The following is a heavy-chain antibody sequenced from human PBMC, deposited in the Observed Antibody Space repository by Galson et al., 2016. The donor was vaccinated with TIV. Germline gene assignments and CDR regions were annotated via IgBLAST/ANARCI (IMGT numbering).Heavy chain of an antibody. CDR1: GYTLSEIA. V-gene: IGHV1-24*01. D-gene: IGHD3-22*01. CDR3: ATVAWFPGLSLDS. J-gene: IGHJ4*02. CDR2: FDPEAGRT. Sequence: SVKVSCKVSGYTLSEIAMHWVRQAPGKGLEWMGGFDPEAGRTIYAQKFHGRVTVTEGTATDTAYMEVNNLRSADPAVYYCATVAWFPGLSLDSWGQGTLVTVSS.